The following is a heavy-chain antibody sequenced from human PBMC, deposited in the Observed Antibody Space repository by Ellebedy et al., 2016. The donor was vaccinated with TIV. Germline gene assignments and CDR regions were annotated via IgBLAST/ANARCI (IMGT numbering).Heavy chain of an antibody. D-gene: IGHD2-21*01. V-gene: IGHV3-48*01. Sequence: GGSLRLXXSASDFIFGDFSMNWVRQAPGKGLEWVAFISADGDTIYYAKSVKGRFTISRDNARNSVFLQMNSLRAEDTATYYCARGGESYWVPKGDYWGQGTLVTVSS. J-gene: IGHJ4*02. CDR2: ISADGDTI. CDR3: ARGGESYWVPKGDY. CDR1: DFIFGDFS.